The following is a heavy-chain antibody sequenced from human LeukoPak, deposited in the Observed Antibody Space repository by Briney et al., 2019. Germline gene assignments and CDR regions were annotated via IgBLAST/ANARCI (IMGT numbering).Heavy chain of an antibody. V-gene: IGHV3-74*01. CDR1: GFTFSGYW. J-gene: IGHJ3*02. CDR3: ARPSGSYYYDAFDI. Sequence: GGSLRLSCAASGFTFSGYWIHWVRQAPGKGLVWVSRINSDGSSTSYADSVKGRFTISRDNAKKTLYLQMNSLRAEDTAVYYCARPSGSYYYDAFDIWGQGTMVTVSS. D-gene: IGHD3-10*01. CDR2: INSDGSST.